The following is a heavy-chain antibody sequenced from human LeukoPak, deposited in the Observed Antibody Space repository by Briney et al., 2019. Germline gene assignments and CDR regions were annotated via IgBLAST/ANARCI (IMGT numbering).Heavy chain of an antibody. D-gene: IGHD6-19*01. V-gene: IGHV1-24*01. Sequence: RASVTVSCKVSGYTLTELSMHWVRQAPGKGLEWMGGFDPEDGETIYAQKFQGRVTMTEDTSTDTAYMELSSLRSEDTAVYYCATRAGSFNWFDPWGQGTLVTVSS. CDR2: FDPEDGET. CDR3: ATRAGSFNWFDP. J-gene: IGHJ5*02. CDR1: GYTLTELS.